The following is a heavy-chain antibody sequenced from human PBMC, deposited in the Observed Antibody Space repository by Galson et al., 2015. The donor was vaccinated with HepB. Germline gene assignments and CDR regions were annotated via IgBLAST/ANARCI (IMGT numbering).Heavy chain of an antibody. J-gene: IGHJ6*02. CDR2: IWYDGSNK. CDR1: GFTFSSYG. V-gene: IGHV3-33*01. CDR3: ARAPPAGGMDV. D-gene: IGHD1-14*01. Sequence: SLRLSCAASGFTFSSYGMHWVRQAPGKGLEWVAAIWYDGSNKYYADSVKGRFTISRDNSKNTLYLQMNSLRAEDTAVYYCARAPPAGGMDVWGQGTTVTVSS.